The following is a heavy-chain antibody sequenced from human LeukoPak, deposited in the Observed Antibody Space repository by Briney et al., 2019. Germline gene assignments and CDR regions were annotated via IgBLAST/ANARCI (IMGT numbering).Heavy chain of an antibody. CDR1: GFTFSSYA. J-gene: IGHJ4*02. CDR3: AKGGDGYNYYFDY. D-gene: IGHD5-24*01. CDR2: ISGSGGSI. Sequence: GGSLRLSCAASGFTFSSYAMSWVRQAPGKGLEWVSGISGSGGSIRYADSVKGRFIISRDNSKDTLYLQMNSLRAEDTAVYYCAKGGDGYNYYFDYWGQETLVTVSS. V-gene: IGHV3-23*01.